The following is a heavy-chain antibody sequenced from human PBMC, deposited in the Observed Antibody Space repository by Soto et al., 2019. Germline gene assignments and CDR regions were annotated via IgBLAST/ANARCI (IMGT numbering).Heavy chain of an antibody. CDR3: ASSRGSGWGMDV. CDR1: GGSIGSGGYS. CDR2: IHYSGRT. Sequence: QVQLQESGPGLVKPSQTLSLTCTVSGGSIGSGGYSWSWIRQHPGKGLEWIGYIHYSGRTYYNPSLKSRVTMSVDTSKNQFSLKVSSVTAADTAMYYCASSRGSGWGMDVWGQGTTVTVSS. V-gene: IGHV4-31*03. D-gene: IGHD6-19*01. J-gene: IGHJ6*02.